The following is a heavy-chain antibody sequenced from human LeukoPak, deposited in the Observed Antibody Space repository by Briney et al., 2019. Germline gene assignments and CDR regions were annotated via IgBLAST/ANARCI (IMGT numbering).Heavy chain of an antibody. CDR2: ISSSGSTI. CDR1: GFTFSDYY. CDR3: ARDQVGVTGYYYYYYMDV. D-gene: IGHD1-26*01. V-gene: IGHV3-11*04. J-gene: IGHJ6*03. Sequence: GGSLRLSCAASGFTFSDYYMSWIRQAPGKGLEWVSYISSSGSTIYYADSVKGRFTISRDNAKNSLYLQMNNLRAEDTAVYYCARDQVGVTGYYYYYYMDVWGKGTTVTVSS.